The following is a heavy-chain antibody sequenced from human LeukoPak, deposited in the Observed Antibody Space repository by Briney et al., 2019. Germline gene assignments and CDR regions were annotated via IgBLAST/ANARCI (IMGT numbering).Heavy chain of an antibody. Sequence: SETLSLTCTVSGGSISSYYWSWIRQPPGKGLEWIGEINHSGSTNYNPSLKSRVTISVDTSKNQFSLKLSSVTAADTAVYYCAPRLDDSSGYYWNYWGQGTLVTVSS. CDR1: GGSISSYY. D-gene: IGHD3-22*01. CDR3: APRLDDSSGYYWNY. CDR2: INHSGST. J-gene: IGHJ4*02. V-gene: IGHV4-34*01.